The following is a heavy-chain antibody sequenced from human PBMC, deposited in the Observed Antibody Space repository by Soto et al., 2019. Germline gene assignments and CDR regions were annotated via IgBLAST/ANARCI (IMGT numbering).Heavy chain of an antibody. V-gene: IGHV4-59*01. Sequence: PSETLSLTCTVSGGSMSSSYYWTWIRQSPGKGLEWIGYIYYTGSTNYNPSLQGRVTISLDTSKNRFSLNVNSVTAADTAVYYCARAKAPLYSSSWYWFDPWGQGTLVTVSS. CDR1: GGSMSSSYY. CDR3: ARAKAPLYSSSWYWFDP. CDR2: IYYTGST. D-gene: IGHD6-13*01. J-gene: IGHJ5*02.